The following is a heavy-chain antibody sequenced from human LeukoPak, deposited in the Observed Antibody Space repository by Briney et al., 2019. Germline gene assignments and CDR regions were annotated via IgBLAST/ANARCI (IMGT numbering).Heavy chain of an antibody. CDR1: GGSISSSSYY. J-gene: IGHJ4*02. CDR2: IYYSGST. V-gene: IGHV4-30-4*01. Sequence: SETLSLTCTVSGGSISSSSYYWSWIRQPPGKGLEWIGYIYYSGSTYYNPSLKSRVTISVDTSKNQFSLKLSSVTAADTAVYYCARVDDYVWGSYRFNRNFDYWGQGTLVTVSS. CDR3: ARVDDYVWGSYRFNRNFDY. D-gene: IGHD3-16*02.